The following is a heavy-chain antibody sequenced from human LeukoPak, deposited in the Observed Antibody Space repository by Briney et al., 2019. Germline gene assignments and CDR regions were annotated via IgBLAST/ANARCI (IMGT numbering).Heavy chain of an antibody. Sequence: GASVKVSCKASGGTFSSYAISWVRQAPGQGLEWMGGIIPIFGTANYAQKLQGRVTMTTDTSTSTAYMELRSLRSDDTAVYYCARLSSGYPYFDYWGQGTLVTVSS. CDR2: IIPIFGTA. CDR1: GGTFSSYA. CDR3: ARLSSGYPYFDY. D-gene: IGHD3-22*01. V-gene: IGHV1-69*05. J-gene: IGHJ4*02.